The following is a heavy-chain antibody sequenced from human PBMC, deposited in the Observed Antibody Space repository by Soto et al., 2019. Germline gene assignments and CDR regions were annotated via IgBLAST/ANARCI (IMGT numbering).Heavy chain of an antibody. D-gene: IGHD3-3*01. V-gene: IGHV3-30*18. J-gene: IGHJ6*02. CDR3: AKSTRASPHYDFGSGYGMDV. CDR1: GFTFSSYG. Sequence: QVQLVESGGGVVQPGRSLRLSCAASGFTFSSYGMHWVRQAPGKGLEWVAVISYDGSNKYYADSVKGRFTISRDNSKNTLYLQMNSLRAEDTAVYYCAKSTRASPHYDFGSGYGMDVWGQGTTVTVSS. CDR2: ISYDGSNK.